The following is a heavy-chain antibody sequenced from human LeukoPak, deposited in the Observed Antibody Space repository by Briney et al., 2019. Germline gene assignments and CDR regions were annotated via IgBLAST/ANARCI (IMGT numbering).Heavy chain of an antibody. J-gene: IGHJ4*02. CDR1: GFTFSSYS. V-gene: IGHV3-21*01. CDR3: ANHQH. Sequence: GGSLRLSCAASGFTFSSYSMNWVRQAPGKGLEWVSSISGSSSYIYYADSVKGRFIISRDNAKNSLYFQMNSLRAEDTAVYYCANHQHWGQGTLVTVSS. CDR2: ISGSSSYI.